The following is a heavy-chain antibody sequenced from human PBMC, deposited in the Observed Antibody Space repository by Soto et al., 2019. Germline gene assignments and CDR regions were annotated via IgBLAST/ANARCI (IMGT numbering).Heavy chain of an antibody. V-gene: IGHV4-4*07. CDR1: GGSISSYY. D-gene: IGHD3-16*01. CDR3: ARGQGAEYYYYYGMDV. J-gene: IGHJ6*02. CDR2: IYTSGST. Sequence: SETLSLTCTVSGGSISSYYWSWIRQPAGKGLEWIGRIYTSGSTNYNPSLKSRVTISVDTSKNQFSLKLSSVTAADTAVYYCARGQGAEYYYYYGMDVWGQGTTVTVSS.